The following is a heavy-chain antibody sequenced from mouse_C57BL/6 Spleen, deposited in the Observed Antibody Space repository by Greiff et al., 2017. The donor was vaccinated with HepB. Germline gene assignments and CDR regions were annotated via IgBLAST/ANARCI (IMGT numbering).Heavy chain of an antibody. CDR1: GFNIKDDY. J-gene: IGHJ1*03. Sequence: VQLQQSGAELVRPGASVKLSCTASGFNIKDDYMHWVKQRPEQGLEWIGWIDPENGDTEYASKFQGKATITADTSSNTAYLQLSSLTSEDTAVYYCTTYKRYFDVWGTGTTVTVSS. CDR2: IDPENGDT. D-gene: IGHD1-3*01. V-gene: IGHV14-4*01. CDR3: TTYKRYFDV.